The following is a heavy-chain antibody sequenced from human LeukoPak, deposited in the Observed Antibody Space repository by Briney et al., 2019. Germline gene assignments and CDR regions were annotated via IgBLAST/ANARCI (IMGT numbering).Heavy chain of an antibody. V-gene: IGHV3-30*02. D-gene: IGHD3-16*01. Sequence: PGGSLRLSCAASKFTFSSYGMHWVRQAPGKGLEWVAFIRYDGSNKYYADSVKGRFTISRDNAKSTLYLQMNSLRAEDTAVYYCARALFLGDWFDPWGQGTLVTVSS. CDR2: IRYDGSNK. J-gene: IGHJ5*02. CDR1: KFTFSSYG. CDR3: ARALFLGDWFDP.